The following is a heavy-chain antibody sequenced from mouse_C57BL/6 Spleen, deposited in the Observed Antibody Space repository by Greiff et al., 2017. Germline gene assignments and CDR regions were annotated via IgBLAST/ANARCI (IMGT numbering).Heavy chain of an antibody. V-gene: IGHV3-6*01. CDR1: GYSITSGYY. CDR2: ISYDGSN. J-gene: IGHJ2*01. Sequence: EVHLVESGPGLVKPSQSLSLTCSVTGYSITSGYYWNWIRQFPGNKLEWMGYISYDGSNNYNPSLKNRISITRDTSKNQFCLKLNSVTTEDTATYYCAREGGYYDYWGQGTTLTVSS. CDR3: AREGGYYDY. D-gene: IGHD2-3*01.